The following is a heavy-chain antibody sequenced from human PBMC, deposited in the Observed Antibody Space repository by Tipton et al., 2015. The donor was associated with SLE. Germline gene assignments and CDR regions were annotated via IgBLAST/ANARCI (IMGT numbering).Heavy chain of an antibody. Sequence: GSLRLSCTVSGGSISSQFWSWIRQPPGKGLEWIGYMSYSGSTNYNPSLKSRVTISIDTSKNQFSLKLTSVTAADTAVYYCARVLTGTSTFDYWGQGTLVTVSS. CDR1: GGSISSQF. CDR2: MSYSGST. CDR3: ARVLTGTSTFDY. J-gene: IGHJ4*02. D-gene: IGHD1-7*01. V-gene: IGHV4-59*11.